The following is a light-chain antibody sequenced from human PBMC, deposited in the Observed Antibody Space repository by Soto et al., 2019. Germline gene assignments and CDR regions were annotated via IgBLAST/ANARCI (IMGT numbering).Light chain of an antibody. CDR3: QQRSNWLWT. CDR1: QAVSTY. CDR2: DAS. V-gene: IGKV3-11*01. J-gene: IGKJ1*01. Sequence: MVLTQDRASLSLSPGERPSLSRRASQAVSTYVAWYQHKPGQAPRLLIYDASNRATGVPFRFSGSGSGTDFTLTVSSLGHADFAVYSCQQRSNWLWTFGQGTKVDIK.